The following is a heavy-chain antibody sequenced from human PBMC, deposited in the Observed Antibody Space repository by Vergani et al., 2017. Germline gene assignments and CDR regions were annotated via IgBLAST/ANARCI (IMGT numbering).Heavy chain of an antibody. CDR3: ARDLERDYYYGMDV. D-gene: IGHD1-1*01. CDR2: INHSGST. J-gene: IGHJ6*02. CDR1: GGSFSGYY. Sequence: QVKLQQWGAGLLKPSETLSLTCAVYGGSFSGYYWSWIRQPPGKGLEWIGEINHSGSTYYNPSLKSRVTISVDTSKNQFSLKLSSVTAADTAVYYCARDLERDYYYGMDVWGQGTTVTVSS. V-gene: IGHV4-34*01.